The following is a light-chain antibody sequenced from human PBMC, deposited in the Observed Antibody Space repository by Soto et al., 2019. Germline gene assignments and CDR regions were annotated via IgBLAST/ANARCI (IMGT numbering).Light chain of an antibody. V-gene: IGKV1-5*03. CDR2: KAS. CDR1: QSISSW. J-gene: IGKJ1*01. CDR3: QQYNSYSLWT. Sequence: DIQMTQSPSTLSGSVGDRVTITCRASQSISSWLAWYQQKPGKAPKLLIYKASSLESGVPSRFSGSGSGTEFTLTISSLQPDDFATYYCQQYNSYSLWTFGQGTKVDIK.